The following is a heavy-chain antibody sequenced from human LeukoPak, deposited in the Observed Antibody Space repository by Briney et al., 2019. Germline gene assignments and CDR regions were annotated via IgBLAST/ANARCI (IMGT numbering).Heavy chain of an antibody. CDR3: ARGGGPRGKGRSAWFDP. D-gene: IGHD3-16*01. V-gene: IGHV3-7*01. CDR2: IKQDGSEK. J-gene: IGHJ5*02. CDR1: GFTFSSYW. Sequence: PGGSLRLSCAASGFTFSSYWTSWVGQAPGQGLEWVSNIKQDGSEKYYEDSVKGRFTISRENAKNSLYLQMNSLRAEDTAVYYCARGGGPRGKGRSAWFDPWGQGTLVTVSS.